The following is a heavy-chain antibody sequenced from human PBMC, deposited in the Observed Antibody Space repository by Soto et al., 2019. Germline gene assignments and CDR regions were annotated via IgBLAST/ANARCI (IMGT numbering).Heavy chain of an antibody. V-gene: IGHV1-58*02. J-gene: IGHJ6*02. CDR1: GFTFTSSA. CDR2: IVVGSGNT. D-gene: IGHD2-8*01. CDR3: AATNQDYYYYYGMDV. Sequence: SVKVSCKASGFTFTSSAMQWVRQARGQRLEWIGWIVVGSGNTNYAQKFQERVTITRDMSTSTAYMELSSLRSEDTAVYYCAATNQDYYYYYGMDVWGQGTTVIVSS.